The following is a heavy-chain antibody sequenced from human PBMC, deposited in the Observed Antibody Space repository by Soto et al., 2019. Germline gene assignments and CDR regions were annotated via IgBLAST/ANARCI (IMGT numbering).Heavy chain of an antibody. Sequence: QAQLVQSGAEVKRPGASVKVSCKASGYTPTSYGISWVRQAPRQGLEWMGWISVYNGDTNYAQKFQGRVTMTTDTSTSAAYMELTTLRSDDTAVYYCATTTGYSYHYYGMNVWGQGTTVTVSS. CDR1: GYTPTSYG. J-gene: IGHJ6*02. CDR3: ATTTGYSYHYYGMNV. D-gene: IGHD3-9*01. CDR2: ISVYNGDT. V-gene: IGHV1-18*01.